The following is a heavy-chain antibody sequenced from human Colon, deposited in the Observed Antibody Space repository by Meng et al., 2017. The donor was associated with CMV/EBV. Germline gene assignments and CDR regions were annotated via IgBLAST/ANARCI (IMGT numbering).Heavy chain of an antibody. J-gene: IGHJ5*02. CDR3: VTDRGLVPAAYLNWFDP. D-gene: IGHD2-8*02. V-gene: IGHV1-69*05. Sequence: TFKNYSVSGVRQAPGQGLEWMGEIIPLSGSTNYAQNFQGRVTFTTDDSATTAYMEVSSLRLDDTAIYYCVTDRGLVPAAYLNWFDPWGQGTLVTVSS. CDR1: TFKNYS. CDR2: IIPLSGST.